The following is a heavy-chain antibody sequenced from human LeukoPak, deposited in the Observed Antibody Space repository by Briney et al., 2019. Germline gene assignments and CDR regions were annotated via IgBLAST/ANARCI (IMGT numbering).Heavy chain of an antibody. CDR1: GFTLSTYA. CDR3: AKAPVTSCRGAYCYPFDS. CDR2: TSSSDAGT. Sequence: GGSLRLSCAASGFTLSTYAMSWVRQTPGKGLEWVAATSSSDAGTYHADSVGGRLTIPRDNSKNTLYLQMNSLRAEDAAVYFCAKAPVTSCRGAYCYPFDSWGQGTLVTVSS. V-gene: IGHV3-23*01. D-gene: IGHD2-21*01. J-gene: IGHJ4*02.